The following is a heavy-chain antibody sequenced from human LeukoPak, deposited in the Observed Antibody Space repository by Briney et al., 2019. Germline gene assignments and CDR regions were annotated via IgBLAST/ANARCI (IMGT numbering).Heavy chain of an antibody. D-gene: IGHD1-1*01. V-gene: IGHV3-72*01. J-gene: IGHJ4*02. CDR3: ATRELADFDY. CDR2: TRNKANSYTT. Sequence: GGSLRLSCAASGFTFSDHYMDWVRQAPGKGLEWVGRTRNKANSYTTEYAASVKGRFTISRDDSKNSLYLQMNSLKTEDTAVYYCATRELADFDYWGQGTLVTVSS. CDR1: GFTFSDHY.